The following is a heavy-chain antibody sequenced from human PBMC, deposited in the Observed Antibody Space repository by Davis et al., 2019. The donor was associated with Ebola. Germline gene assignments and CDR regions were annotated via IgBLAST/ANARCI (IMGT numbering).Heavy chain of an antibody. Sequence: ASVKVSCKASGGTFSSYAISWVRQAPGQGLEWMGWINPNSGGTNYAQKFQGWVTMTRDTSISTAYMELSRLRSDDTAVYYCARDLSDIFFYGMDVWGQGTTVTVSS. CDR2: INPNSGGT. J-gene: IGHJ6*02. CDR1: GGTFSSYA. CDR3: ARDLSDIFFYGMDV. V-gene: IGHV1-2*04. D-gene: IGHD3-9*01.